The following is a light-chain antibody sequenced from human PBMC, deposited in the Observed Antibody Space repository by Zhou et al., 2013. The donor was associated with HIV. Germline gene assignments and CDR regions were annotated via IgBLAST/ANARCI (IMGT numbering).Light chain of an antibody. CDR1: QNIGRW. Sequence: DIQMTQSPSTLSASVGERVTITCRASQNIGRWLAWYQQKPGKAPQLLIYAASTLQSGVPSRFSGSGSGTDFTLTISSLQPEDFATYYCQKYDNAPFSLTFGGGTKVEIK. CDR2: AAS. V-gene: IGKV1-27*01. J-gene: IGKJ4*01. CDR3: QKYDNAPFSLT.